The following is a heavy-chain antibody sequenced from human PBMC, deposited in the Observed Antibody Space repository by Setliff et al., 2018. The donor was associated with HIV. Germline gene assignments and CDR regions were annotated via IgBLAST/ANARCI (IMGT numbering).Heavy chain of an antibody. V-gene: IGHV4-39*07. Sequence: SETLSLTCTVSGGSINSGNNYWSWIRQPPGKGLEWIGEINHSGSTNYNMSLWSRVTISLDASRNQFSLELISVTAADTAVYYCAGGPGTTSIDYWAQGTLVTVSS. J-gene: IGHJ4*02. CDR2: INHSGST. CDR1: GGSINSGNNY. CDR3: AGGPGTTSIDY. D-gene: IGHD1-26*01.